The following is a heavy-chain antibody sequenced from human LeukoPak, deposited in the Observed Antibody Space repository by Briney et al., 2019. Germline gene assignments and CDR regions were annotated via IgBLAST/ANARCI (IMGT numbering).Heavy chain of an antibody. J-gene: IGHJ5*02. CDR3: ASRRGNWFDT. CDR1: GYTFTGYY. V-gene: IGHV1-2*02. CDR2: IYPNRGGT. Sequence: ASLRVSCKASGYTFTGYYMHWVRQAPGQGLEWMGEIYPNRGGTNYAQKLQGRVTMSRDTSISTAYMEMSRLRSDDTAVYYCASRRGNWFDTWGQGTLVTVSS.